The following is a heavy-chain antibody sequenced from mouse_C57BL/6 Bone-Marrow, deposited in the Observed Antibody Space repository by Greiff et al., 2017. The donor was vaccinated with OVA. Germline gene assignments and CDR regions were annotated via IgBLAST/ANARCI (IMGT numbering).Heavy chain of an antibody. CDR2: INPSSGYT. CDR3: AILLRSFAY. Sequence: VQLQQSGAELARPGASVKMSCKASGYTFTSYTMHWVKQRPGQGLDWIGYINPSSGYTKYNQKFKDKATLTADKSSSTAYMQLSSLTSEDSAVYYCAILLRSFAYWGQGTLVTVSA. CDR1: GYTFTSYT. V-gene: IGHV1-4*01. D-gene: IGHD1-1*01. J-gene: IGHJ3*01.